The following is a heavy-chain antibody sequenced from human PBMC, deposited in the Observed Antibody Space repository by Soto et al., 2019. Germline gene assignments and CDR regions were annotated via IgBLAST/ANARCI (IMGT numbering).Heavy chain of an antibody. D-gene: IGHD6-19*01. CDR1: GFTFSSYA. CDR2: ISYDGSNK. CDR3: ARGGVAVAGDSTQDYYYYGMDV. Sequence: QVQLVESGGGVVQPGRSLRLSCAASGFTFSSYAMHWVRQAPGKGLEWVAVISYDGSNKYYADSVKGRFTISRDNSKNTLYLQMNSLRAEDTAVYYCARGGVAVAGDSTQDYYYYGMDVWGQGTTVTVSS. V-gene: IGHV3-30-3*01. J-gene: IGHJ6*02.